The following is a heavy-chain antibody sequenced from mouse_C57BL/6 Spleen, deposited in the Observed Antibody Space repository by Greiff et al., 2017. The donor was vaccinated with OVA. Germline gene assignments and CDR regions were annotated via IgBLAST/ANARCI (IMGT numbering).Heavy chain of an antibody. CDR1: GYTFTDYE. D-gene: IGHD1-1*01. CDR2: IDPETGGT. V-gene: IGHV1-15*01. J-gene: IGHJ2*01. CDR3: TRGGLGVVDY. Sequence: VQLQQSGAELVRPGASVTLSCKASGYTFTDYEMHWVKQTPVHGLEWIGAIDPETGGTAYNQKFKGKAILTADKSSSTAYMERRSLTSEDSAVYYCTRGGLGVVDYWGQGTTLTVSS.